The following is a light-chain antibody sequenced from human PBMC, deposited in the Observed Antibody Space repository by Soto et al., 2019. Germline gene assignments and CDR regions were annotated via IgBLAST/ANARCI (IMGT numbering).Light chain of an antibody. J-gene: IGLJ3*02. CDR2: DVT. CDR3: TSYTTDVVL. V-gene: IGLV2-14*03. Sequence: QSVLTQPASVSGSPGQSITVSCTGTTSDVGDNNYVSWYQQHPGTAPKLMIFDVTHRPSGVSNRFSGSKSGNTASLTISGLQTEDAADYYCTSYTTDVVLFGGGTKVTVL. CDR1: TSDVGDNNY.